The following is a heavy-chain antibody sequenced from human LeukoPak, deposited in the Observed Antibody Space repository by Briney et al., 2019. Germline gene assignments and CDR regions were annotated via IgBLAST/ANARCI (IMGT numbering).Heavy chain of an antibody. Sequence: SETLSLTCTVSGGSISSGSYYWSWIRQPAGKGLEWIGRIYTSGSTNYNPSLRSRVTISVDTSKNQFSLKLSSVTAADTAVYYCASDRIEVDAFDIWGQGTMVTVSS. D-gene: IGHD2-15*01. V-gene: IGHV4-61*02. J-gene: IGHJ3*02. CDR1: GGSISSGSYY. CDR3: ASDRIEVDAFDI. CDR2: IYTSGST.